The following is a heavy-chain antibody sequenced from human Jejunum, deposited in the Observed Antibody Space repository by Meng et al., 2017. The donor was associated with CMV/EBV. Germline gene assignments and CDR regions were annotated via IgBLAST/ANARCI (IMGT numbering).Heavy chain of an antibody. J-gene: IGHJ5*02. CDR2: ISSNGGRT. V-gene: IGHV3-23*01. Sequence: SGLLFRGYALDWVRHAPGKGLVWVSGISSNGGRTYYADAVNSRFIISRDHSKHTLFLQMNRLQAEDTAVYYKTKGYQAEPSTDTGESWGQGTLVTVSS. CDR1: GLLFRGYA. D-gene: IGHD3-10*01. CDR3: TKGYQAEPSTDTGES.